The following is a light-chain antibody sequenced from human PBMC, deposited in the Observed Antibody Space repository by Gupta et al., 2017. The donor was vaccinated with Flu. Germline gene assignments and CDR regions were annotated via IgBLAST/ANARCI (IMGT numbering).Light chain of an antibody. J-gene: IGKJ4*01. CDR1: QSISASY. Sequence: EIVLTQSPGTLSLSPGERATLSCRASQSISASYFAWYQQKPGQAPRLLIYAASSRATGIPDRFSGGGSGTDFTLTINRLEPEDFAVYYCQQYANSPALTFGGGTKLEIK. CDR2: AAS. CDR3: QQYANSPALT. V-gene: IGKV3-20*01.